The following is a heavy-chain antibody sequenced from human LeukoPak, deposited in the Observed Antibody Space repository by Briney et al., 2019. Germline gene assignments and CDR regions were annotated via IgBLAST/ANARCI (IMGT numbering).Heavy chain of an antibody. CDR3: AKDWELLGLLDY. V-gene: IGHV3-30-3*01. CDR1: GFTFSRLA. J-gene: IGHJ4*02. Sequence: GGSLRLSCAASGFTFSRLAMTWVRQAPGKGLEWVAVISYDGSNKYYADSVKGRFTISRDNSKNTLYLQMNSLRAEDTAVYYCAKDWELLGLLDYWGQGTLVTVSS. D-gene: IGHD1-26*01. CDR2: ISYDGSNK.